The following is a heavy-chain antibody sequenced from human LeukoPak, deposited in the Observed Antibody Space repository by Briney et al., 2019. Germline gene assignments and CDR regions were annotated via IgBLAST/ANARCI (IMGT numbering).Heavy chain of an antibody. CDR3: ARDWGIVGATTVDY. CDR2: ISAYNGNT. Sequence: GASVKVSCKASGYTFTSYGISWVRPAPGQGLEWMGWISAYNGNTNYAQKLQGRVTMTTDTSTSTAYMELRSLRSDDTAVYYCARDWGIVGATTVDYWGQGTLVTVSS. J-gene: IGHJ4*02. D-gene: IGHD1-26*01. CDR1: GYTFTSYG. V-gene: IGHV1-18*01.